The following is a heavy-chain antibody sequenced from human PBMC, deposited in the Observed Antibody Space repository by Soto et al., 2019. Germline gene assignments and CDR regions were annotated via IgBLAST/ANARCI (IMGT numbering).Heavy chain of an antibody. CDR1: GGSISSYY. V-gene: IGHV4-59*08. CDR2: IYYSGST. Sequence: SETLSLTCTVSGGSISSYYWSWIRQPPGKGLEWIGYIYYSGSTNYNPSLKSRVTISVDTSKNQFSLKLSSVTAADTAVYYCARHVSDFWSPYYFDYWGQGTLVTVSS. D-gene: IGHD3-3*01. CDR3: ARHVSDFWSPYYFDY. J-gene: IGHJ4*02.